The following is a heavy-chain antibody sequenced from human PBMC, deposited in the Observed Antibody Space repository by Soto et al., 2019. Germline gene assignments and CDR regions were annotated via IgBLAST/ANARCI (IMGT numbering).Heavy chain of an antibody. CDR2: INHSGST. V-gene: IGHV4-34*01. CDR1: GGSFSGYY. J-gene: IGHJ5*02. D-gene: IGHD6-13*01. Sequence: QVQLQQWGAGLLKPSETLSLTCAVYGGSFSGYYWSWIRQPPGKGLEGIGEINHSGSTNYNPSLKSRVTISVDTSKNQFSLKLSSVTAADTAVYYCARGRRLKYSSSWSNWFDPWGQGTLVTVSS. CDR3: ARGRRLKYSSSWSNWFDP.